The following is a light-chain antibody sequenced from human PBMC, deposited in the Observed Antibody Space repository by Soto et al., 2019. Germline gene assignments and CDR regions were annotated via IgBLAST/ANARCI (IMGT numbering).Light chain of an antibody. CDR1: SSNIGTNY. CDR2: RNN. V-gene: IGLV1-47*01. J-gene: IGLJ2*01. CDR3: ASWDDSLSGVV. Sequence: QAVLTQPPSVCGTPGQRVTISCSGSSSNIGTNYVYWYQQLPGTAPKLLIYRNNQRPSGVPDRFSGSKSGTSASLAVSGLRSEDEADYSCASWDDSLSGVVFGGGTKVTVL.